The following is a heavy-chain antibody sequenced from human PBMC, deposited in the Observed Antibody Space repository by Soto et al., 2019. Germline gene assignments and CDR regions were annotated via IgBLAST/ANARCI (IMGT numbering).Heavy chain of an antibody. Sequence: QVTLKESGPVLVKPTETLTLTCTVSGFSLSNTKMGVSWIRQPPGKALEWLAHIFSNGDKSYTTSLKSRLTLSMDTSKSQVVLMMTNMDPVDTATYFCARIDRTALTPNFDYWGQGTLVTVSS. V-gene: IGHV2-26*01. CDR1: GFSLSNTKMG. D-gene: IGHD4-17*01. J-gene: IGHJ4*01. CDR3: ARIDRTALTPNFDY. CDR2: IFSNGDK.